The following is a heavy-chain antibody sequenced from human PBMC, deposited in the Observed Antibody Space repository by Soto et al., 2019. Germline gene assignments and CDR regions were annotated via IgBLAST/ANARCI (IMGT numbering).Heavy chain of an antibody. V-gene: IGHV1-69*01. J-gene: IGHJ4*02. CDR2: IISIFGTA. CDR3: ARGKGGATQSFDY. Sequence: QVQLVQSGAEVKKPGSSVKVSCKASGGTFSSYAISWVRQAPGQGLEWMGVIISIFGTANYAQKSKGRVTITADESTSTAYIEVSSLRSEDKAVYDCARGKGGATQSFDYWGQGTLVTVSS. CDR1: GGTFSSYA. D-gene: IGHD1-26*01.